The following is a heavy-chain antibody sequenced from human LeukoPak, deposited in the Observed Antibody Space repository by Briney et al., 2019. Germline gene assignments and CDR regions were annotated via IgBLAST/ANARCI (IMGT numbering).Heavy chain of an antibody. D-gene: IGHD2/OR15-2a*01. V-gene: IGHV1-24*01. CDR3: AIETYSTTLDH. J-gene: IGHJ4*02. CDR1: GHSLSELS. Sequence: ASVKVSCKVSGHSLSELSMFWVRQTPGKGLEWMGGFDPEDGKTIYAQKFQGRITMTEDTSTDTAYMESSSLRNEDTAVYYCAIETYSTTLDHWGQGTLVTVSS. CDR2: FDPEDGKT.